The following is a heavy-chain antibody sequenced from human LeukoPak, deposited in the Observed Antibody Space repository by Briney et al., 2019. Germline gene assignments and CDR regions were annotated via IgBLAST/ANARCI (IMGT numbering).Heavy chain of an antibody. D-gene: IGHD6-19*01. J-gene: IGHJ2*01. CDR3: AKDSVAVALWYLDL. CDR1: GFTFSSYS. Sequence: PGGSLRLSCAASGFTFSSYSMNWVRQAPGKGLEWVSYISSSSSTIYYADSVKGRFTISRDNAKNSLYLQMNSLRPEDTALYYCAKDSVAVALWYLDLWGRGTLVTVSS. V-gene: IGHV3-48*04. CDR2: ISSSSSTI.